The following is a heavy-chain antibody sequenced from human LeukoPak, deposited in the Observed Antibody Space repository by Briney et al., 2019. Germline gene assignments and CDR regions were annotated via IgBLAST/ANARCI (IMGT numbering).Heavy chain of an antibody. D-gene: IGHD1-26*01. CDR2: IGSDASIT. CDR1: GFTFSSYS. V-gene: IGHV3-30*04. Sequence: GGSLRLSCTASGFTFSSYSMHWLRQAPGKGREGVAVIGSDASITYYADFVKGRFTISRDNSKDTLYLQMNSLRAGDTAIYYCAKERQVGATAFDYWGQGSLVTVSS. J-gene: IGHJ4*02. CDR3: AKERQVGATAFDY.